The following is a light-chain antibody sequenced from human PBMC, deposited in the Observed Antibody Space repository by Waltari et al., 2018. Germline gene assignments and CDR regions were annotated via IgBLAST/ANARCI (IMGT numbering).Light chain of an antibody. J-gene: IGKJ2*01. CDR2: DAS. V-gene: IGKV3-20*01. CDR1: QSITSNY. CDR3: QQCGRSLYT. Sequence: EIVLTQSPGTLSLSPGERATLSCRASQSITSNYLAWYQQRPGQAPGLLIYDASTRATGIPDRFSGSGSGTDFTLTISRLEPEDFAVYYCQQCGRSLYTFGQGTRVEVK.